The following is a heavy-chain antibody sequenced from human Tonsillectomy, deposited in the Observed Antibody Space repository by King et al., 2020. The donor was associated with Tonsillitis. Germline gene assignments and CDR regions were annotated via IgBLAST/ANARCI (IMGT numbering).Heavy chain of an antibody. D-gene: IGHD3-22*01. CDR2: IRSDGSNK. Sequence: VQLVESGGGVVQPGGSLRLSCAVSGFTFSSYGMHWVRQAPGKGLEWVAFIRSDGSNKYYADSVKGRITISRDNSKNTLYLQMNSLRVEDTAVYYCAKDHPDSGGYYHYFDYWGQGTLVTVSS. V-gene: IGHV3-30*02. CDR1: GFTFSSYG. J-gene: IGHJ4*02. CDR3: AKDHPDSGGYYHYFDY.